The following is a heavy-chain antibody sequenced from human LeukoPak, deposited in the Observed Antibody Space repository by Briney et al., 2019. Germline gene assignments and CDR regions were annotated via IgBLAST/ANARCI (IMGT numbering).Heavy chain of an antibody. Sequence: ASVKVSCKASGYTFTDYFIHWVRQAPGQGLEWMGWINPDSGGTSYAQKFQGRVTMTTDTSITTTYMELSSLRSDDTAVYFCERDRRVGPNENAFDIWGQGTMVTVSS. J-gene: IGHJ3*02. V-gene: IGHV1-2*02. CDR3: ERDRRVGPNENAFDI. CDR1: GYTFTDYF. D-gene: IGHD1-26*01. CDR2: INPDSGGT.